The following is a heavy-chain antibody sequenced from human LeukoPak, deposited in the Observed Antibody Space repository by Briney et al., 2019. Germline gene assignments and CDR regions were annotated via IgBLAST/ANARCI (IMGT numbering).Heavy chain of an antibody. D-gene: IGHD3-16*02. J-gene: IGHJ4*02. V-gene: IGHV3-21*01. Sequence: GGSLRLSCAASGLTFSSYSMNWVRQAPGKGLEWVSSISSSRSYIYYADSLKGRFTISRDNAKNSLYLQMNSLRAEDTAVYYCHVRLGELSLITWGQGTLVTVSS. CDR1: GLTFSSYS. CDR3: HVRLGELSLIT. CDR2: ISSSRSYI.